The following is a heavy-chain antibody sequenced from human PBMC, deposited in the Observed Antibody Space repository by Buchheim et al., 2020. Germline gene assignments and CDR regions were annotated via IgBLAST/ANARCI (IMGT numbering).Heavy chain of an antibody. V-gene: IGHV3-30*04. CDR2: ISYDGSNK. CDR1: GFTFSSYA. J-gene: IGHJ4*02. D-gene: IGHD3-22*01. Sequence: QVQLVESGGGVVQPGRSLRLSCAASGFTFSSYAMHWVRQAPGKGLEWVAVISYDGSNKYYAESVKGRCTISRDNSKNTPYLQMNSLRAEDTAVYYCARVSYYYDSSGYYNYWGQGTL. CDR3: ARVSYYYDSSGYYNY.